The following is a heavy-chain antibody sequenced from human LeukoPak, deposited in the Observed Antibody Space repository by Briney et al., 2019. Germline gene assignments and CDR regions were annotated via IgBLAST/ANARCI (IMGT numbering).Heavy chain of an antibody. Sequence: SSETLSLTCAVSGGSISGYYWSWVRQSPGKGLEWIGCIYYSDTKYDPSLQSRVTISVDTSKNQFSLKLSSVTAADTAVYYCARDHVDTVMVFTSTHSFDIWGQGTMVTVSS. V-gene: IGHV4-59*01. CDR2: IYYSDT. CDR3: ARDHVDTVMVFTSTHSFDI. J-gene: IGHJ3*02. CDR1: GGSISGYY. D-gene: IGHD5-18*01.